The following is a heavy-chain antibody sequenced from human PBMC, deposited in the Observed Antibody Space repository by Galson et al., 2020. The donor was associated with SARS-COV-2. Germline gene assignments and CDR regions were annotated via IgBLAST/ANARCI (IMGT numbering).Heavy chain of an antibody. J-gene: IGHJ5*02. Sequence: GRSLRLGCAASGFTFRSYAMHWVRQAPGNGRERVAGISHGCSGNHYADTVKGRFTISRDNSKNTLYLQMNSLRAEDTAVYYCAREDGRYITIFGVTGGWFDPWGQGTLVTVSS. CDR3: AREDGRYITIFGVTGGWFDP. V-gene: IGHV3-30*04. D-gene: IGHD3-3*01. CDR2: ISHGCSGN. CDR1: GFTFRSYA.